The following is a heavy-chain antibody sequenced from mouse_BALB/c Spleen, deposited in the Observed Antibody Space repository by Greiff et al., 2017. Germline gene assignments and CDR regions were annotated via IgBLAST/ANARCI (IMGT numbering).Heavy chain of an antibody. V-gene: IGHV10-1*02. Sequence: EVQLQQSGGGLVQPKGSLKLSCAASGFTFNTYAMNWVRQAPGKGLEWVARIRSKSNNYATYYADSVKDRFTISRDDSQSMLYLQMNNLKTEDTAMYYCVRPVLYYGSSYDPSYAMDYWGQGTSVTVSS. D-gene: IGHD1-1*01. CDR3: VRPVLYYGSSYDPSYAMDY. CDR1: GFTFNTYA. J-gene: IGHJ4*01. CDR2: IRSKSNNYAT.